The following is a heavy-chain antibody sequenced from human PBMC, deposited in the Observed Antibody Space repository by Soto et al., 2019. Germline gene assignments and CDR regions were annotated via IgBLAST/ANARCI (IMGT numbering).Heavy chain of an antibody. V-gene: IGHV3-13*01. CDR1: GFTFGYYD. J-gene: IGHJ4*02. D-gene: IGHD3-16*01. CDR2: IGTSDDT. Sequence: PGGSLRLSCAASGFTFGYYDMHWVRQAEGKGLEWVAAIGTSDDTYYADSVQGRFSISREDAKDSLYLQMSSLRAEDTAVYYCARGLLGAIDYWGQGTLVTVSS. CDR3: ARGLLGAIDY.